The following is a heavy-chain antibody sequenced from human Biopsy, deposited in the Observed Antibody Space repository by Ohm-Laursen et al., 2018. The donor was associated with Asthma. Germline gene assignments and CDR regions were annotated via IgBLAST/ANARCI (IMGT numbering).Heavy chain of an antibody. CDR3: ARVASYGDLYFGIDV. Sequence: SQTLSLTCTVSRGYIRSYDHHWAWIRQPPGKGLEWIGSGFYSGTTHYSPSLARRVSISVDTSRNQFSMTLRSVTAADSAVYFCARVASYGDLYFGIDVWGPGTTVSVS. D-gene: IGHD4-17*01. CDR1: RGYIRSYDHH. CDR2: GFYSGTT. V-gene: IGHV4-30-4*01. J-gene: IGHJ6*02.